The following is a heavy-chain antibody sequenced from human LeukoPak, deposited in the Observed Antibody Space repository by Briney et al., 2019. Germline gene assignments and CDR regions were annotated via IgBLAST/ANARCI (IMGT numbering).Heavy chain of an antibody. Sequence: SETLSLTCTVSGGSISSGGYYWSWIRQHPGKGLEWIGYIYYSGSTYYNPSLKSRVTISVDTSKNQFSLKLSSVTAADTAVYYCARGPYSSSWYGGNYFDYWGQGTLVTVSS. CDR2: IYYSGST. J-gene: IGHJ4*02. D-gene: IGHD6-13*01. CDR1: GGSISSGGYY. V-gene: IGHV4-31*03. CDR3: ARGPYSSSWYGGNYFDY.